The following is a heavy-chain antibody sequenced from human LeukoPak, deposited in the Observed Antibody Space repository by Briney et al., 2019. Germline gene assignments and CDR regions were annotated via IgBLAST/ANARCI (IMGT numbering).Heavy chain of an antibody. CDR2: LYNGGTT. Sequence: SETLSLTCTMCGGSINNYYLSWVRRPRGKGLEWIGCLYNGGTTNYNPSLKSRVSIYVHTSKNQFSMNLNSVTAAYTAVYFCARSVGVAGKSTVTDYWGRGTLVTVSS. V-gene: IGHV4-59*01. CDR3: ARSVGVAGKSTVTDY. D-gene: IGHD6-19*01. J-gene: IGHJ4*02. CDR1: GGSINNYY.